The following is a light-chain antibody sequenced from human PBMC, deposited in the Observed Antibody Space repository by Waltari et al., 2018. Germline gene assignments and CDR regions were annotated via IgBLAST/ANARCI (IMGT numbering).Light chain of an antibody. J-gene: IGLJ3*02. Sequence: QSALTQPASVSGSPGQSITISCTGPSSDVGGYNYVSWYQQHPGKVPKLMIYDVSNRPSGVSNRFSGSKSGNTASLTISGLQAEDEADYYCSSYTSSSTEVFGGGTKLTVL. CDR2: DVS. CDR1: SSDVGGYNY. V-gene: IGLV2-14*03. CDR3: SSYTSSSTEV.